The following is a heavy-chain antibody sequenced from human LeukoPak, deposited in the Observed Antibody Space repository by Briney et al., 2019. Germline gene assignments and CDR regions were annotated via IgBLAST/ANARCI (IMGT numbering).Heavy chain of an antibody. V-gene: IGHV1-46*01. J-gene: IGHJ4*02. CDR2: IYPRDGST. Sequence: ASVKVFCKASGDTFTSNYIHWVRQAPGQGLEWMGMIYPRDGSTSYAQKFQGRVTVTRDTSTSTVHMELSGLRSEDTAVYYCARDQEGFDYWGQGTLVTASS. CDR3: ARDQEGFDY. CDR1: GDTFTSNY.